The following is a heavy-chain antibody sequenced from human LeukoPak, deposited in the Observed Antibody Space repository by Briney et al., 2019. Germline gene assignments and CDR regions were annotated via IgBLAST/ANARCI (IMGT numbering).Heavy chain of an antibody. J-gene: IGHJ4*02. CDR3: VRPSYYGSGNYPCYY. V-gene: IGHV3-48*02. D-gene: IGHD3-10*01. CDR2: ISSSSSTI. CDR1: GFSLSTSS. Sequence: GGSLRPSCAVSGFSLSTSSMNSARQAPGKGLEWVSYISSSSSTIFYADSVKGRFTISRDNAKNSLYLQMSSLRDEDTAVYYCVRPSYYGSGNYPCYYWGQGTLVTVSS.